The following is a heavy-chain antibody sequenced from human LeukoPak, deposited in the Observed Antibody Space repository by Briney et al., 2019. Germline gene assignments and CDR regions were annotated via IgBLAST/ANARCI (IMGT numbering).Heavy chain of an antibody. J-gene: IGHJ3*01. CDR2: INPKSGGT. V-gene: IGHV1-2*02. CDR3: ATWSSSWSAFDL. Sequence: ASVRVSCKASGYTFTGYYMHWVRQAPGQGLEWMGWINPKSGGTNYEQKFQGRVTMTRDTSITTAYMELSRLRSDDTAVYYCATWSSSWSAFDLWGQGAMVAVSS. D-gene: IGHD6-13*01. CDR1: GYTFTGYY.